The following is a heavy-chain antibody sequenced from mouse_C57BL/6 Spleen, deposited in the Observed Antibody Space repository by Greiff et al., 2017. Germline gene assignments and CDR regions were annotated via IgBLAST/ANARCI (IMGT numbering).Heavy chain of an antibody. J-gene: IGHJ4*01. V-gene: IGHV1-55*01. CDR1: GYTFTSYW. CDR2: IFPGSGST. Sequence: VQLQQSGAELVKPGASVKMSCKASGYTFTSYWITWVKQRPGQGLEWIGDIFPGSGSTNYNEKFKSKATLTVDTSSSTAYMQLSSLTSEDSAFYSCARSTVVSDYAMDYRGQGTSVTVSS. D-gene: IGHD1-1*01. CDR3: ARSTVVSDYAMDY.